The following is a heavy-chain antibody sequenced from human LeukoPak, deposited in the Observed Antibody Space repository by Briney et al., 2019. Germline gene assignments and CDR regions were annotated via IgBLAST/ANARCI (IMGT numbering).Heavy chain of an antibody. CDR1: GVTFSSYA. V-gene: IGHV3-23*01. Sequence: PGGSLRLSCAASGVTFSSYAMKWVRQAPGRGLEWVSAISGSGGSTYYADSVKGRFTISRDNSKNTLYLQMNSLRAEDTAVYYCAKSATSGTYYYVDYWGQGTLVTVSS. D-gene: IGHD1-26*01. CDR2: ISGSGGST. CDR3: AKSATSGTYYYVDY. J-gene: IGHJ4*02.